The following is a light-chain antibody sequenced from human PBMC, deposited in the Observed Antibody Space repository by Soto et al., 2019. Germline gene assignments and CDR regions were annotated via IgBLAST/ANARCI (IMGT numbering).Light chain of an antibody. CDR2: TAS. J-gene: IGKJ4*01. Sequence: DIQLTQSPSFLSASVGDRVTVTCRASQGVNSYLAWYQQKPGKAPKLLIYTASTLQSGVPSRFSGSGSGTEFTLTTTSLQPEDFAAYYCQQLYSYPLTFGGGTKVEIK. V-gene: IGKV1-9*01. CDR3: QQLYSYPLT. CDR1: QGVNSY.